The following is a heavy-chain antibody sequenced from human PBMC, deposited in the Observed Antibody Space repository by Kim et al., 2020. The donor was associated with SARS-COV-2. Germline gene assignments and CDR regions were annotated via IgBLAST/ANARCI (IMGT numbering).Heavy chain of an antibody. D-gene: IGHD1-26*01. CDR3: SRHGAVGGSYPYYYYGMDV. CDR2: IFYSGST. V-gene: IGHV4-39*01. J-gene: IGHJ6*02. CDR1: GGSIKSNSHY. Sequence: SETLSLTCTVSGGSIKSNSHYWGWIRQPPGKGLEWIGSIFYSGSTYDNPSLKSRVTISVDTSKNQFFLKLYSVTAADTAVYYCSRHGAVGGSYPYYYYGMDVWGQGTTVAVSS.